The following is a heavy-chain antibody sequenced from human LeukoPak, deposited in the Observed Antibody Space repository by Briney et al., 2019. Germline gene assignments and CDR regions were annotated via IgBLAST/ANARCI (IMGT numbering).Heavy chain of an antibody. V-gene: IGHV3-49*03. Sequence: GGSLRLSCTASGFTFGDYAMSWFRQAPGKGLEWVGFIRSKAYGGTTEYAASVKGRFTISRDDSKSIAYLQMNSLKTEDTAVYYCTRDRSTSYPWDAFDIWGQGTMVTVSS. CDR2: IRSKAYGGTT. CDR1: GFTFGDYA. CDR3: TRDRSTSYPWDAFDI. J-gene: IGHJ3*02. D-gene: IGHD2-2*01.